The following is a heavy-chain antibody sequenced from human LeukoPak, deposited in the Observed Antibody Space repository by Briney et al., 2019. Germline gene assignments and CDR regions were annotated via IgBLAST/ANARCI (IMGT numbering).Heavy chain of an antibody. Sequence: SETLSLTCTVSGGSISSYYWSWIRQPPGKGLEWIGYIYYSGSTNYNPSLKSRVTISVDTSKNQFSLKLSSVTAADTAVYYCARDGDGDPVKFDYWGQGTLVTVSS. V-gene: IGHV4-59*12. CDR1: GGSISSYY. J-gene: IGHJ4*02. CDR2: IYYSGST. D-gene: IGHD4-17*01. CDR3: ARDGDGDPVKFDY.